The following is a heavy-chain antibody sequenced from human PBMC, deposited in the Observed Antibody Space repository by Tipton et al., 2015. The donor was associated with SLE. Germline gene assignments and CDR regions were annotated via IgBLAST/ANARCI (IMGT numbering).Heavy chain of an antibody. V-gene: IGHV4-59*01. CDR3: ARVDYGDCGGGAFDI. CDR1: GGSISSYY. D-gene: IGHD4-17*01. J-gene: IGHJ3*02. Sequence: TLSLTCTVSGGSISSYYWSWVRPPPGKGLEWIGYIYYSGSTNYNPSLKSRVTISVDTSKNQFSLKLSSVTAADTAVYYCARVDYGDCGGGAFDIWGQGTMVTVSS. CDR2: IYYSGST.